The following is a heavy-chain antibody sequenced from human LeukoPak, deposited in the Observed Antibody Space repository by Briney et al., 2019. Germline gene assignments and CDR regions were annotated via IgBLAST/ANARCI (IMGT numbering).Heavy chain of an antibody. CDR1: GGTFISYA. CDR3: ARDGRTGYSSGWYNAFDI. Sequence: ASVKVSCKASGGTFISYAISWVRQAPGQGLEWMGGIIPIFGTANYAQKFQGRVTITADESTSTAYMELSSLRSEDTAVYYCARDGRTGYSSGWYNAFDIWGQGTMVTVSS. V-gene: IGHV1-69*13. J-gene: IGHJ3*02. D-gene: IGHD6-19*01. CDR2: IIPIFGTA.